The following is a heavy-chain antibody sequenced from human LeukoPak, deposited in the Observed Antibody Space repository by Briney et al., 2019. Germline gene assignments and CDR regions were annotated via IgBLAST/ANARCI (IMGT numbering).Heavy chain of an antibody. CDR1: GFTFSSHG. Sequence: GGSLRLSCVASGFTFSSHGMHWVRQAPGKGLEWVAVIWYDGSRTLYADSVKGRFTITRDDSKNTLYLQVNSLRAEDTAVYCCAREASGYYSDLWGQGTLVTVSS. CDR2: IWYDGSRT. V-gene: IGHV3-33*01. D-gene: IGHD3-3*01. CDR3: AREASGYYSDL. J-gene: IGHJ5*02.